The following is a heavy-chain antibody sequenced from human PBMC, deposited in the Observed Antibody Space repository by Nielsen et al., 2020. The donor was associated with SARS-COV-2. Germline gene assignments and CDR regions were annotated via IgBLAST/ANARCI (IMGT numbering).Heavy chain of an antibody. J-gene: IGHJ4*02. V-gene: IGHV3-33*01. CDR1: GFTFSSYG. CDR3: ASQRTYYHDSSAFDY. Sequence: GRSLRLSCAASGFTFSSYGMHWVRQAPGKGLEWVAVIWYDGSNKYYADSVKGRFTISRDNSKNTLYLQMNSLRAEDTAVYYCASQRTYYHDSSAFDYWGQGTLVTVSS. CDR2: IWYDGSNK. D-gene: IGHD3-22*01.